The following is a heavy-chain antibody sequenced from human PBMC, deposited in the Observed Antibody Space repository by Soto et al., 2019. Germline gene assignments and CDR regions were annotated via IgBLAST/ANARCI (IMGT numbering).Heavy chain of an antibody. CDR3: ASVRWYGDYSDY. CDR2: IYDSGST. Sequence: QVQLQESGPGLVKPSQTLSLTCTVSGDSISSDNYYWSWIRQPPGKGLEWIGYIYDSGSTYYNASPXSXXTISVNTPKNQFSLKLSSVTAADTAVYYCASVRWYGDYSDYWGQGTLVTVSS. CDR1: GDSISSDNYY. V-gene: IGHV4-30-4*01. D-gene: IGHD2-15*01. J-gene: IGHJ4*02.